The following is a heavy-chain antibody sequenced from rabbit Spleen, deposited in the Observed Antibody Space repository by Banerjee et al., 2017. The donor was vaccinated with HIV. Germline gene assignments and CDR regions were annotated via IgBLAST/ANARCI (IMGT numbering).Heavy chain of an antibody. CDR3: ARGGGGGWGAMALTL. CDR1: GFSFSTTYW. J-gene: IGHJ4*01. Sequence: QSLEESGGDLVKPGASLTLTCTASGFSFSTTYWICWVRPAPGKGLEWIACIYAGSSGSSYYASWAKGRFTISSDNAQNTVDLQMNSLTAADTATYFCARGGGGGWGAMALTLWGPGTLVTVS. V-gene: IGHV1S40*01. D-gene: IGHD4-1*01. CDR2: IYAGSSGSS.